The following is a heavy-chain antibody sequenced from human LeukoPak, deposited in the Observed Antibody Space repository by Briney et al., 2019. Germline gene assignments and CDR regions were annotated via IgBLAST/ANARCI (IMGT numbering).Heavy chain of an antibody. CDR3: ATGGRTYYYGSGSYYFDY. V-gene: IGHV4-59*01. Sequence: SETLSLTCTVSGDSISSYYWSWIRQPPGKGLEWIGYIYDSGSTNYNPSLKSRVTISVDTSKNQFSLKLSSVTAADTAVYYCATGGRTYYYGSGSYYFDYWGQGTLVTVSS. CDR1: GDSISSYY. CDR2: IYDSGST. J-gene: IGHJ4*02. D-gene: IGHD3-10*01.